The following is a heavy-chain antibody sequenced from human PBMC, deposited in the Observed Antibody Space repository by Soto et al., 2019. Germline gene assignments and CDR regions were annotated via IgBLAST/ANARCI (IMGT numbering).Heavy chain of an antibody. Sequence: PGGSLRLSCAASGFTFSSYSMSWVSQAPGKGLEWVSAISGSGGSTYYADSVKGRFTISRDNSKNTLYLQMNSLRAEDTAVYYCAKGAYQGSFNYYYYMDVWGKGTTVTVSS. CDR2: ISGSGGST. V-gene: IGHV3-23*01. CDR3: AKGAYQGSFNYYYYMDV. CDR1: GFTFSSYS. D-gene: IGHD2-15*01. J-gene: IGHJ6*03.